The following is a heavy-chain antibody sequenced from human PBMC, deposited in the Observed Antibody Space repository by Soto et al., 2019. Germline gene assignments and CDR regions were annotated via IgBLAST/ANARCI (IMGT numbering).Heavy chain of an antibody. J-gene: IGHJ4*02. V-gene: IGHV3-33*01. D-gene: IGHD6-13*01. CDR2: IWYDGSNK. CDR1: GFTFSSYG. CDR3: AREGQLVRVFDY. Sequence: QVQLVESGGGVVQPGRSLRLSCAASGFTFSSYGMHWVRQAPGKGLEWVAVIWYDGSNKYYADSVKGRFTISRDNSKNTLYLQMNSLRAEDTAVYYCAREGQLVRVFDYWGQGTLVTVSS.